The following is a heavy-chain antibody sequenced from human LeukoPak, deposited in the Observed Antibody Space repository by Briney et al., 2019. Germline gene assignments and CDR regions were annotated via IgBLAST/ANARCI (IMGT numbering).Heavy chain of an antibody. J-gene: IGHJ4*02. CDR3: ARARRYDFWSSYFDY. CDR2: INHSGST. D-gene: IGHD3-3*01. Sequence: SETLSLTCAVYGGSFRGYYWSWIRQPPGKGLEWIGEINHSGSTNYNPSLKSRVTISVDTSKNQFSLKLSSVTAADTAVYYCARARRYDFWSSYFDYWGQGTLVTVSS. V-gene: IGHV4-34*01. CDR1: GGSFRGYY.